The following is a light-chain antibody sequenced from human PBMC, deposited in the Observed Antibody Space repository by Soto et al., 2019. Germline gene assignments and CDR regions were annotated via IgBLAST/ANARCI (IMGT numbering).Light chain of an antibody. CDR2: GSS. CDR1: QSVSSN. V-gene: IGKV3-15*01. Sequence: EIVMTQSPATLSLSPGERATLSCRASQSVSSNLAWYHQKPDQAPRLLIYGSSTRATGIPATFSGSGSGTEFTLTISRLQSEDFAVYYCQQYNNWPPYTFGQGTKLEIK. J-gene: IGKJ2*01. CDR3: QQYNNWPPYT.